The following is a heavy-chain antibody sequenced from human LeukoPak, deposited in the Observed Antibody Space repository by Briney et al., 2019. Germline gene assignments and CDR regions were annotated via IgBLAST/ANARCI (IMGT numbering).Heavy chain of an antibody. J-gene: IGHJ4*02. V-gene: IGHV4-39*01. Sequence: PSETLSLTCTVSGGSISRYYWGWIRQSPGKGLEWIGSIYYSGDTYYNPSLRSRVTISVDTSKNQFSLKVTSVTAADTAVYYCEGADREEAYNHRIDYWGRGTLVTVSS. D-gene: IGHD1-1*01. CDR1: GGSISRYY. CDR2: IYYSGDT. CDR3: EGADREEAYNHRIDY.